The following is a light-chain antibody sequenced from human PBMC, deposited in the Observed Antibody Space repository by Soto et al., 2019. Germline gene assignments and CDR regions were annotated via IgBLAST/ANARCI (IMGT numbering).Light chain of an antibody. CDR1: ALPKQY. J-gene: IGLJ1*01. CDR3: QSADSSGTYQV. CDR2: KDS. V-gene: IGLV3-25*03. Sequence: SYELTQPPSVSVSPGQTARITCSGDALPKQYAYWYQQKPGQAPVLLIYKDSDRPSGIPERFSGSSSGKTVTLTIRGVQAEDEADYYCQSADSSGTYQVFGTGTKVTVL.